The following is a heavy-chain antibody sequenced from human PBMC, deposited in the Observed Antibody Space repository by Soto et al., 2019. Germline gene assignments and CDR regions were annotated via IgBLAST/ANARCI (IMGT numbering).Heavy chain of an antibody. CDR2: ISYDGSNK. D-gene: IGHD6-19*01. Sequence: GSLRLSCAASGFTFSSYGMHWVRQAPGKGLEWVAVISYDGSNKYYADSVKGRFTISRDNSKNTLYLQMNSLRAEDTAVYYCAKDLKQWLHHNPAGGFGPWGQGTLVTVSS. CDR3: AKDLKQWLHHNPAGGFGP. V-gene: IGHV3-30*18. CDR1: GFTFSSYG. J-gene: IGHJ5*02.